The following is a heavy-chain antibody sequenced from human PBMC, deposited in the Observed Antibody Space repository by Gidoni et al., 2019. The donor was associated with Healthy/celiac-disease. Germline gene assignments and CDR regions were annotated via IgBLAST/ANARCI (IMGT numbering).Heavy chain of an antibody. D-gene: IGHD6-19*01. Sequence: EVQLVESGGGLIKPGGSLRLSCAASGFTVSSNYMSWVRQAPGKGLEWVSVIYSGGRTYYADSVKGRFTISRDNSKNTLYLQMNSLRAEDTAVYYCARGGGGKYSSGWYGPYYFDYWGQGTLVTVSS. V-gene: IGHV3-53*01. J-gene: IGHJ4*02. CDR1: GFTVSSNY. CDR2: IYSGGRT. CDR3: ARGGGGKYSSGWYGPYYFDY.